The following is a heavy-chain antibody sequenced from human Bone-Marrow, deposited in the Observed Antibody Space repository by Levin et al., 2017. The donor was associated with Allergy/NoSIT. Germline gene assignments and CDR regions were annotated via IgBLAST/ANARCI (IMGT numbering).Heavy chain of an antibody. J-gene: IGHJ6*02. CDR2: ISSSGSTI. CDR3: ARNGEPWYYYYGMDV. D-gene: IGHD1-26*01. CDR1: GFTFSDYY. Sequence: LSLTCAASGFTFSDYYMSWIRQAPGKGLEWVSYISSSGSTIYYADSVKGRFTISRDNAKNSLYLQMNSLRAEDTAVYYCARNGEPWYYYYGMDVWGQGTTVTVSS. V-gene: IGHV3-11*01.